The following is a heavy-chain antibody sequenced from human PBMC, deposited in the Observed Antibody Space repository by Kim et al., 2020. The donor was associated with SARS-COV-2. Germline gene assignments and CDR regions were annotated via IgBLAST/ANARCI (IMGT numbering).Heavy chain of an antibody. CDR1: GYTFTSYY. V-gene: IGHV1-46*01. D-gene: IGHD3-22*01. J-gene: IGHJ6*02. CDR3: ARDWSTMIVVVIDPVGDYGMDV. Sequence: ASVKVSCKASGYTFTSYYMHWVRQAPGQGLEWMGIINPSGGSTSYAQKFQGRVTMTRGTSTSTVYMELSSLRSEDTAVYYCARDWSTMIVVVIDPVGDYGMDVWGQGTTVTVSS. CDR2: INPSGGST.